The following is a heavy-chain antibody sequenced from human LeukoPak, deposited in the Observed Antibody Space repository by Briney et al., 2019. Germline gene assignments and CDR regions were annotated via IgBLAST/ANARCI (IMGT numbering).Heavy chain of an antibody. CDR3: ARDGLWDDPFDI. Sequence: SETLSLTCTVSGGSISNYYWSWIRQPAGKGLEWIGRISTSGSTDYNPSLKSRVTMSVGTSKNQFSLKLDSVTAADTAVYYCARDGLWDDPFDIWGQGTMVTVSS. J-gene: IGHJ3*02. V-gene: IGHV4-4*07. CDR2: ISTSGST. D-gene: IGHD1-26*01. CDR1: GGSISNYY.